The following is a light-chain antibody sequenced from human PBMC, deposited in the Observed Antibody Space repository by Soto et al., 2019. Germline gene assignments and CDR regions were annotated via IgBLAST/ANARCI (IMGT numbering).Light chain of an antibody. CDR1: QSIGSY. CDR3: QQSYSTPPIT. V-gene: IGKV1-39*01. Sequence: DIQMTQSPSSLSASVGDRVTITCRASQSIGSYLNWYRQKPGKAPKLLSYAASSLQSGVPSRFSGSGSGTDFTLTISSLQPEDFATYYCQQSYSTPPITFGQGTRLEIK. J-gene: IGKJ5*01. CDR2: AAS.